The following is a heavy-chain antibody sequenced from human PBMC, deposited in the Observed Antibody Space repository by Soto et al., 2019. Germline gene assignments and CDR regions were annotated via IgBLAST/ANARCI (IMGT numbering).Heavy chain of an antibody. CDR1: GFTFSNYA. CDR2: IVNDGNRK. V-gene: IGHV3-30-3*01. Sequence: QVQLVESGGGVVQPGRSLRLSCAASGFTFSNYAMHWVRQAPGKGLEWVAVIVNDGNRKYYADSVKGRFTISRDNSKNTLELQMNSLRGEDTALYYGTSEDYWGQGPMVTVSS. CDR3: TSEDY. J-gene: IGHJ4*02.